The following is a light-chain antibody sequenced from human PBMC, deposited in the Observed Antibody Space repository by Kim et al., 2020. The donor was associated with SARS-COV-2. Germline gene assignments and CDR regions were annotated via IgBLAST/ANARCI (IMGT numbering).Light chain of an antibody. Sequence: ASVNLTCTRSSGHSSYAIAWRQQQPERGPRYLMKVNSDGSHTTGDGIPYRFSGSSSGTERYLTISSLQSEDEADYYCQTWGTGIRVFGGGTQLTVL. J-gene: IGLJ3*02. CDR3: QTWGTGIRV. CDR2: VNSDGSH. CDR1: SGHSSYA. V-gene: IGLV4-69*01.